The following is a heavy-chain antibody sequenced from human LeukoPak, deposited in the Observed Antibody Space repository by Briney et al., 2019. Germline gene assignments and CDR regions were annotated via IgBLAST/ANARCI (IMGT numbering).Heavy chain of an antibody. D-gene: IGHD6-13*01. V-gene: IGHV3-30-3*01. CDR1: GFTFSSYA. J-gene: IGHJ4*02. CDR2: ISYDGSNK. CDR3: AREGSGSWYRFDY. Sequence: GGSLRLSCAASGFTFSSYAMHWVRQAPGKGLEWVAVISYDGSNKYYADSVKGRFTISIDNSKNTLYLQMNSLRAEDTAVYYCAREGSGSWYRFDYWGQGTLVTVSS.